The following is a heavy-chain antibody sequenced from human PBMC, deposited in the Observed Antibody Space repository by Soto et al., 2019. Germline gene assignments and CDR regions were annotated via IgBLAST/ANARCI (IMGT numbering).Heavy chain of an antibody. V-gene: IGHV5-51*01. CDR1: GYSFSRYW. J-gene: IGHJ6*02. CDR3: ARHLMRDYGMDV. CDR2: IYPSDSDT. Sequence: GESLKISCKGSGYSFSRYWIAWVRQMPGKGPEWMGSIYPSDSDTRYSPSFQGQVTISADKFFTTAYLQWSSLKASDTAVYYWARHLMRDYGMDVWGQGTTVTVSS.